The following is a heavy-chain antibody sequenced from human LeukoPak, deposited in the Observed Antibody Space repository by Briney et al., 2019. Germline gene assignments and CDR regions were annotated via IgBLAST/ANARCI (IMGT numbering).Heavy chain of an antibody. D-gene: IGHD3-3*01. Sequence: GGSLRLSCAASGXTFDDYAMHWVRQAPGKGLEWVSLISGDGGSTYYADSVKGRFTISRDNSKNSLYLQMNSLRTEDTALYYCAKDISNYDFWSGFYTWGQGTLVTVSS. CDR2: ISGDGGST. J-gene: IGHJ5*02. CDR3: AKDISNYDFWSGFYT. V-gene: IGHV3-43*02. CDR1: GXTFDDYA.